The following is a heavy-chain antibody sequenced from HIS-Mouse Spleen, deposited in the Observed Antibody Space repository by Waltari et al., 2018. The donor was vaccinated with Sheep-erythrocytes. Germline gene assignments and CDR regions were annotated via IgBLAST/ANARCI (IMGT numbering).Heavy chain of an antibody. Sequence: EVQLLESGGGLVQPGGSLRLSCAASGFTFSSYAMSWVRHAPGKGLEWVSVISGSGGSTYYADSVKGRFTISRDNSKNTLYLQMNSLRAEDTAVYYCAKDLNWGSYYYGMDVWGQGTTVTVSS. V-gene: IGHV3-23*01. D-gene: IGHD7-27*01. CDR2: ISGSGGST. CDR1: GFTFSSYA. CDR3: AKDLNWGSYYYGMDV. J-gene: IGHJ6*02.